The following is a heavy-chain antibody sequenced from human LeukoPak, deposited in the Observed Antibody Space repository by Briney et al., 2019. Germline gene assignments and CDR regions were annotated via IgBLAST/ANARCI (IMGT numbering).Heavy chain of an antibody. J-gene: IGHJ4*02. CDR3: AKDRSTIFGVTPPGYFDY. CDR2: ISGSGGST. V-gene: IGHV3-23*01. Sequence: PGGSLRLSCAASGFTFSSYAMSWVRQAPGKGLEWVSAISGSGGSTYYADSVKGRFTISRDNSKNMLYLQMNSLRAEDTAVYYCAKDRSTIFGVTPPGYFDYWGQGTLVTVSS. CDR1: GFTFSSYA. D-gene: IGHD3-3*01.